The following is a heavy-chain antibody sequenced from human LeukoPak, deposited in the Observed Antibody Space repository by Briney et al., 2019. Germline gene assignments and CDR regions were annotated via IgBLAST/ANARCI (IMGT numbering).Heavy chain of an antibody. D-gene: IGHD3-22*01. Sequence: SETLSLTCTVSGGSVNSISYYWGWIRQPPGEGLEWIGSIYYSGTISYNPSLKSRVTISIDTSNNHFSLRLSSVTAADTAVYYCARLHKAPTRPNSGGYYSTTPWGQGTLVTVSS. CDR3: ARLHKAPTRPNSGGYYSTTP. CDR1: GGSVNSISYY. CDR2: IYYSGTI. J-gene: IGHJ5*02. V-gene: IGHV4-39*01.